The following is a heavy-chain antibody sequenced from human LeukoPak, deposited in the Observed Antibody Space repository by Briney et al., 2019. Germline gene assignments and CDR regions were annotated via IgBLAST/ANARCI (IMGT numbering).Heavy chain of an antibody. J-gene: IGHJ4*02. Sequence: GGSLRLSCAASGFTFSDYWMHWVRQAPGKGLVWVSRISSDGSRVTYADSVKGRFTISRDNAKNTLYLQMNSLRAEDTAVYYCARDGYKPGYWGQGTLVTVSS. D-gene: IGHD5-24*01. CDR3: ARDGYKPGY. CDR2: ISSDGSRV. CDR1: GFTFSDYW. V-gene: IGHV3-74*01.